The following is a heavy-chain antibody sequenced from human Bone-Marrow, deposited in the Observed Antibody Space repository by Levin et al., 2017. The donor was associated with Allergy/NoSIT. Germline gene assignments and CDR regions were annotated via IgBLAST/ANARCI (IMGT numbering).Heavy chain of an antibody. Sequence: WASVKVSCKSSGDTFSTYTISWVRQAPGQGLEWMGRIIPVLRLANYAQKFQGRVTISADVSTSTAYMELNSLRSEDTAVYYCARDPNCSGGRCYPWGQGTLVTVSS. CDR3: ARDPNCSGGRCYP. D-gene: IGHD2-15*01. CDR2: IIPVLRLA. CDR1: GDTFSTYT. V-gene: IGHV1-69*04. J-gene: IGHJ5*02.